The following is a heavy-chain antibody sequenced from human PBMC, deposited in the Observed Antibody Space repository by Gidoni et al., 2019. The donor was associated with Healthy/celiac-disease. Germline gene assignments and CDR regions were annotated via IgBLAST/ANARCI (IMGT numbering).Heavy chain of an antibody. CDR2: ISWNSGSI. V-gene: IGHV3-9*01. CDR1: GFTFADYA. D-gene: IGHD3-10*01. J-gene: IGHJ4*02. Sequence: EVQLVESGGGLVQPGRSLRLSCAASGFTFADYAMHWVRQAPGKGLEWVSGISWNSGSIGYADSVKGRFTISRDNAKNSLYLQMNSLRAEDTALYYCAAGGSTLDWGQGTLVTVSS. CDR3: AAGGSTLD.